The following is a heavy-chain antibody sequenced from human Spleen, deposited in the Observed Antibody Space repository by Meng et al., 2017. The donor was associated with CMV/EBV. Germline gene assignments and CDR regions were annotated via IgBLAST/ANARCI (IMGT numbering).Heavy chain of an antibody. Sequence: GESLKISCAASGFTFSSYSMNWVRQAPGKGLEWVSRIGGSGGSTYYADSVKGRFTMSRDNAKNTLYLQMNSLRAEDTAVYYCTGTNYDFRHWGQGTLVTVSS. CDR3: TGTNYDFRH. J-gene: IGHJ4*02. D-gene: IGHD3-3*01. CDR2: IGGSGGST. V-gene: IGHV3-21*01. CDR1: GFTFSSYS.